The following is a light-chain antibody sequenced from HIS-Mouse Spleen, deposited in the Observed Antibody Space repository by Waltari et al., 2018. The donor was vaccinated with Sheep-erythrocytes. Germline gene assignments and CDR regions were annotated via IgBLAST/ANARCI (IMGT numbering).Light chain of an antibody. Sequence: SYELTQPPSVSVSPGQTASITCSGDKLGDKYACWYQQKPGQSPVRVIYQDRKRPSGIPARFSGSNSGNTATLTISGTQAMDEADYYCQAWDSSTVVFGGGTKLTVL. V-gene: IGLV3-1*01. CDR2: QDR. J-gene: IGLJ2*01. CDR1: KLGDKY. CDR3: QAWDSSTVV.